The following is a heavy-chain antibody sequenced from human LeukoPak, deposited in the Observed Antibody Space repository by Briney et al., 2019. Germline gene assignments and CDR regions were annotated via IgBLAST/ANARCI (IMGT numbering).Heavy chain of an antibody. Sequence: GGSLRLSCAASGFTFSSYSMNWVRQAPGKGLEWVSYITSSSSTIYYAASVKGRFTISRDNAKNSLYLQMNSLRAEDTAVYYCARVGVVVPAAADTASAHYYYMDVWGKGTTVTVSS. CDR1: GFTFSSYS. D-gene: IGHD2-2*01. CDR2: ITSSSSTI. J-gene: IGHJ6*03. CDR3: ARVGVVVPAAADTASAHYYYMDV. V-gene: IGHV3-48*01.